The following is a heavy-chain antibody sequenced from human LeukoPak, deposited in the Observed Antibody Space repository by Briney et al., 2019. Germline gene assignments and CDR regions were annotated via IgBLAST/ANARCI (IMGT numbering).Heavy chain of an antibody. V-gene: IGHV4-59*01. J-gene: IGHJ3*02. Sequence: SETLSLTCTVSGGSIRSYYWSWIRQPPGKGLEWIGYIYYSGSTNYNPSLKSRVTISVDTSKNQFSLKLSSVTAADTAVYYCARGDIVVVPAAKAFDIWGQGTMVTVSS. D-gene: IGHD2-2*01. CDR2: IYYSGST. CDR3: ARGDIVVVPAAKAFDI. CDR1: GGSIRSYY.